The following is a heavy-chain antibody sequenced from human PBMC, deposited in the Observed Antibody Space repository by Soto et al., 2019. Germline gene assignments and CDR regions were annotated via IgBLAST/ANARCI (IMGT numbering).Heavy chain of an antibody. CDR3: AREPGSSGGDY. CDR2: IYSGGTT. CDR1: GFSVSSNY. D-gene: IGHD6-6*01. J-gene: IGHJ4*02. Sequence: EVQLVESGGGLIQPGGSLRLSCAASGFSVSSNYMSWVRQAPGKGLEWVSVIYSGGTTYYADSVKGRFTISRDNSKNTLYLQMSSLRVEDTAVYYCAREPGSSGGDYWGQGTLVTVSS. V-gene: IGHV3-53*01.